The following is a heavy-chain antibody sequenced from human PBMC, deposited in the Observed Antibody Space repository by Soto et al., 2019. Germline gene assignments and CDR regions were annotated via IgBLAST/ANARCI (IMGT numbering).Heavy chain of an antibody. CDR3: AKTGTITFGGVIVLFDY. CDR1: GITFGSRA. V-gene: IGHV3-23*01. Sequence: EVQLLESGGDLIQPGGSLRLSCVASGITFGSRAMSWVRQAPGEGLEWVSTISGSGGSTYYADSVKGRFTISRDNSKNTLYLQMNSLRAEDTAVYYCAKTGTITFGGVIVLFDYWGQGTLVTVSS. CDR2: ISGSGGST. J-gene: IGHJ4*02. D-gene: IGHD3-16*02.